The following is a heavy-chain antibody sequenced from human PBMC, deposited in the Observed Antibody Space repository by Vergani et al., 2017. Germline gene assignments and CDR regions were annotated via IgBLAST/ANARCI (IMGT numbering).Heavy chain of an antibody. J-gene: IGHJ5*02. CDR3: ARGYYSSGWYYNWFDP. CDR2: IYPGDSDT. D-gene: IGHD6-19*01. CDR1: GYSFTSYW. Sequence: EVQLVQSGAEVNKPGESLKLSCKGSGYSFTSYWIGWVRQMPGKGLEWMGIIYPGDSDTRYSPSFQGQVTISADKSISTAYLQWSSLKASDTAMYYCARGYYSSGWYYNWFDPWGQGTLVTVSS. V-gene: IGHV5-51*01.